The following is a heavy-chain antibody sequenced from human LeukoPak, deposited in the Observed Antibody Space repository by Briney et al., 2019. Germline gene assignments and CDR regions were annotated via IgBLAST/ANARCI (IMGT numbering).Heavy chain of an antibody. D-gene: IGHD3-22*01. J-gene: IGHJ4*02. CDR1: GGSFSGYY. Sequence: PSETLSLTCAVYGGSFSGYYWSWIRQPPGKGLEWIGEINHSGSTNYNPSLESRVTISVDTSKNQFSLKLSSVTAADTAVYYCARVGYYDSSGYDYWGQGTLVTVSS. CDR2: INHSGST. CDR3: ARVGYYDSSGYDY. V-gene: IGHV4-34*01.